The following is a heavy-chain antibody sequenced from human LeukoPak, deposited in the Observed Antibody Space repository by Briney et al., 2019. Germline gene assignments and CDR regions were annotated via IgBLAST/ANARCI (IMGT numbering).Heavy chain of an antibody. D-gene: IGHD2-2*01. Sequence: GASVKVSCKVSGYTLTELSMHWVRQAPGKGLEWMGGFDPEDGETIYAQKFQGRVTMTEDTSTDTAYMELNSLRAEDTAVYYCARRGGEVVPAAHRSWYFDLWGRGTLVTVSS. CDR2: FDPEDGET. CDR1: GYTLTELS. V-gene: IGHV1-24*01. J-gene: IGHJ2*01. CDR3: ARRGGEVVPAAHRSWYFDL.